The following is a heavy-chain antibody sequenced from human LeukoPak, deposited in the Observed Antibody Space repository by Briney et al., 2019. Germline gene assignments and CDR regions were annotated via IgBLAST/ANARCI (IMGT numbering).Heavy chain of an antibody. D-gene: IGHD3-3*01. CDR2: IWYDGSNK. Sequence: GGSLRRSCAASGFTFSTNGMHWVRQAPGKGLESVALIWYDGSNKYYADSVKGRFTISRDNSKNTLYLQMNSLRAEDTAVYYCAKELRYYDFWSGLADYWGQGTLVTVSS. CDR3: AKELRYYDFWSGLADY. V-gene: IGHV3-33*06. J-gene: IGHJ4*02. CDR1: GFTFSTNG.